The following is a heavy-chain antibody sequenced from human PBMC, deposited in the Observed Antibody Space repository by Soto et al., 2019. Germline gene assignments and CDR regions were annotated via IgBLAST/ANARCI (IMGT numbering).Heavy chain of an antibody. CDR3: AREGISTGYSSGWENFYYYYYGMDV. CDR2: IYYSGST. CDR1: GGSVSSGSYY. J-gene: IGHJ6*02. Sequence: SETLSLTCTVSGGSVSSGSYYWSWIRQPPGKGLEWIGYIYYSGSTNYNPSLKSRVTISVDTSKNQFSLKLSSVTAADTAVYYCAREGISTGYSSGWENFYYYYYGMDVWGQGTTVTVSS. V-gene: IGHV4-61*01. D-gene: IGHD6-19*01.